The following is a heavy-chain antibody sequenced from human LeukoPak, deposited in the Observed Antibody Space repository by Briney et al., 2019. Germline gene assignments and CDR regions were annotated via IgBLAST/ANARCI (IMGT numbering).Heavy chain of an antibody. CDR1: GGSISSSSYY. CDR3: ASRRTPRNTYYYDSSGSPGVDY. J-gene: IGHJ4*02. V-gene: IGHV4-39*01. CDR2: IYYSGST. Sequence: PSETLSLTCTVSGGSISSSSYYWGWIRQPPGKGLEWIGSIYYSGSTYYNPSLKSRVTISVDTSKNQFSLKLSSVTAADTAVYYCASRRTPRNTYYYDSSGSPGVDYWGQGTLVTVSS. D-gene: IGHD3-22*01.